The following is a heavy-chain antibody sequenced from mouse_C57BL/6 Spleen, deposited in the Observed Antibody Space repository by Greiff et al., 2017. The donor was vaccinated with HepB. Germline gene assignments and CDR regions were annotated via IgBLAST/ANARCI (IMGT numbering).Heavy chain of an antibody. CDR2: IDPETGGT. J-gene: IGHJ4*01. CDR3: TRGAMDY. V-gene: IGHV1-15*01. Sequence: VQLQESGAELVRPGASVTLSCKASGYTFTDYEMHWVKQTPVHGLEWIGAIDPETGGTAYNQKFKGKAILTADKSSSTAYMELRSLTSEDSAVYYCTRGAMDYWGQGTSVTVSS. CDR1: GYTFTDYE.